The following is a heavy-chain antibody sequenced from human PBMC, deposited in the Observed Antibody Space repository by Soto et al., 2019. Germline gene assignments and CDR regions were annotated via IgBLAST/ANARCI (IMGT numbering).Heavy chain of an antibody. D-gene: IGHD2-15*01. Sequence: QMQLVQSGPEVKKPGTSVKVSCKASAFTFSNSALQWVRQARGQRLEWIGWIVVGSGNTNYAQKFQERVTITWDMSTSTAYMELSSLRSEDTAVYYCAAVGGSGGNPPWGQGTLVTVSS. CDR2: IVVGSGNT. CDR1: AFTFSNSA. J-gene: IGHJ5*02. CDR3: AAVGGSGGNPP. V-gene: IGHV1-58*01.